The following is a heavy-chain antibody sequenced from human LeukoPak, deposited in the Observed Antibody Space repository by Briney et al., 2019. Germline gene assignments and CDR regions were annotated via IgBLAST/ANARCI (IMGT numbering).Heavy chain of an antibody. V-gene: IGHV3-30*02. D-gene: IGHD3-10*01. CDR2: IRYDASGT. J-gene: IGHJ4*02. CDR3: AKDYGSGSYFDY. Sequence: PGGSLRLSCAASGFTFNMYAMHWVRQAPGKGLEWVAFIRYDASGTYYADSVKGRFTISRDNSKNTLYLQMNSLRAEDTAVYYCAKDYGSGSYFDYWGQGTLVTVSS. CDR1: GFTFNMYA.